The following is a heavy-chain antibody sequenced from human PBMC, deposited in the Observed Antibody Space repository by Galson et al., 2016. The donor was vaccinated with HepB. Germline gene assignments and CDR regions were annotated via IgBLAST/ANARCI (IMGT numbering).Heavy chain of an antibody. CDR2: ISSDGSKT. Sequence: SLRLSCAASGFTSSSYWMHWARQAPGKGLVWVSRISSDGSKTTYADSVKGRFTISRDNAKNTLSLQMNSLRVEDTAVYYCHVWFGESPYGVDVWGQGTTVTVSS. CDR1: GFTSSSYW. D-gene: IGHD3-10*01. J-gene: IGHJ6*02. CDR3: HVWFGESPYGVDV. V-gene: IGHV3-74*01.